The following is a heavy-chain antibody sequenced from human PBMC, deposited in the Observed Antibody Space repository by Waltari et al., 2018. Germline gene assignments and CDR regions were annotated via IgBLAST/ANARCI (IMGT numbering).Heavy chain of an antibody. CDR3: ARRGIAAAGSDAFDI. Sequence: QVQLQESGPGLVKPSETLSLTCTVPGGSISSYYWSWIRQPPGKGLEWIGYIYYSGSTNYNPSLKSRVTISVDTSKNQFSLKLSSVTAADTAVYYCARRGIAAAGSDAFDIWGQGTMVTVSS. V-gene: IGHV4-59*01. D-gene: IGHD6-13*01. CDR2: IYYSGST. J-gene: IGHJ3*02. CDR1: GGSISSYY.